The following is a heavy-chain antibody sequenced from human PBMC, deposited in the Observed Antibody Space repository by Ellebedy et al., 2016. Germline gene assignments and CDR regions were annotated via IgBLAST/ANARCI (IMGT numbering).Heavy chain of an antibody. CDR3: ANVQWQVVPGFGY. V-gene: IGHV3-23*01. J-gene: IGHJ4*02. CDR2: ISDSGAGT. D-gene: IGHD6-19*01. CDR1: GFIFSGYP. Sequence: GGSLRLSXAASGFIFSGYPMSWVRQAPGKGLEWVSGISDSGAGTYYADSVKGRFVISRDNSKNTLDLQMNSLRAEDTAVYYCANVQWQVVPGFGYWGQGTLVTVSP.